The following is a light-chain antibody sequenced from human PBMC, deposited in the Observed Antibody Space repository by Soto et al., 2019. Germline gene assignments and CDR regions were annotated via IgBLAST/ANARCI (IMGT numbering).Light chain of an antibody. V-gene: IGKV3-20*01. CDR3: QQYESSLT. Sequence: ETVLTQSPGTLSLSPGERATLSCRASSAVSSIYLAWYQQKPGQAPRLLIYGASSRATGLPDRFSGSGSGTDFTLTISRLEPEDFGVYYCQQYESSLTFGGGTRVEIK. CDR2: GAS. CDR1: SAVSSIY. J-gene: IGKJ4*01.